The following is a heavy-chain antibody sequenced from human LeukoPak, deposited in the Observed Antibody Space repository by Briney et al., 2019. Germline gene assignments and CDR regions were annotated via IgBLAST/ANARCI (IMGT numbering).Heavy chain of an antibody. J-gene: IGHJ4*02. D-gene: IGHD3-3*01. CDR1: GYTFTGYY. V-gene: IGHV1-2*02. CDR3: ARFLEGRRLRSGFDY. CDR2: INPNSGGT. Sequence: ALVKVSCKASGYTFTGYYMHWVRQAPGQGLEWMGWINPNSGGTNYAQKFQGRVTMTRDTSISTAYMELSRLRSDDTAVYYCARFLEGRRLRSGFDYWGQGTLVTVSS.